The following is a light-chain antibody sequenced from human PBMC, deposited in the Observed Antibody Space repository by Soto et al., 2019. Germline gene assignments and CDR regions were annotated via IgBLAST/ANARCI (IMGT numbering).Light chain of an antibody. CDR1: QGIRND. J-gene: IGKJ1*01. CDR3: LQDYNYPRT. Sequence: AIQMTQSPSSLSASVGDRVTITCRASQGIRNDLGWYQQKPGKAPKLLIYAASSLQSGVPSRFSGSGSGTDFTRTISSLQPEDFANYYCLQDYNYPRTFGQGTKVEIK. V-gene: IGKV1-6*01. CDR2: AAS.